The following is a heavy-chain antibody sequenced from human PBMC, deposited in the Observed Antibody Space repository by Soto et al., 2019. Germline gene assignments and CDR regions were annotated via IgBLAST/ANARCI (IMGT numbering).Heavy chain of an antibody. CDR3: AKSWGGIVVVTAPSDY. J-gene: IGHJ4*02. Sequence: PGGSLRLSCAASGFTFSSYAMSWVRQAPGKGLEWVSAISGSGGSTYYADSVKGRFTISRDNSKNTLYLQMNSLRAEDTAVYYCAKSWGGIVVVTAPSDYWGQGTLVTVYS. V-gene: IGHV3-23*01. CDR1: GFTFSSYA. D-gene: IGHD2-21*02. CDR2: ISGSGGST.